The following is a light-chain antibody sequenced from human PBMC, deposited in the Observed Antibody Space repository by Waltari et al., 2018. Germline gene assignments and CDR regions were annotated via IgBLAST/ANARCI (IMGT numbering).Light chain of an antibody. Sequence: EIVLTQSPATLSLSPGERATLYSRASQSVSSYLAWYQPKPGQSPRLLIYDASSRATGIPARFSGSGSGTDFTLTITSLEPEDFAVYYCQHRTNWPPYTFGQGTILEIK. CDR1: QSVSSY. CDR3: QHRTNWPPYT. V-gene: IGKV3-11*01. J-gene: IGKJ2*01. CDR2: DAS.